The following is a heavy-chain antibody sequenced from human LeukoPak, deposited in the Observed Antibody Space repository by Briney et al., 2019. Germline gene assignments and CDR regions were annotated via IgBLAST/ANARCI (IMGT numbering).Heavy chain of an antibody. J-gene: IGHJ3*02. V-gene: IGHV4-38-2*02. CDR3: ARPPNTMIVVDDAFDI. CDR1: GSSISSGYY. D-gene: IGHD3-22*01. CDR2: IYHSGST. Sequence: PSETLSLTCIVSGSSISSGYYWGWIRQPPGKGLEWIGSIYHSGSTYYNPSLKSRVTISVDTSKNQFSLKLSSVTAADTAVYYCARPPNTMIVVDDAFDIWGQGTMVTVSS.